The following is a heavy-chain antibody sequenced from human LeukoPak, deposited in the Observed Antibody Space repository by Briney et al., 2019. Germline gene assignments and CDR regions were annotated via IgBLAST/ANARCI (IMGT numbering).Heavy chain of an antibody. CDR2: IYSGGST. CDR3: ARVPPRGLSTGYYYYMDV. D-gene: IGHD3/OR15-3a*01. J-gene: IGHJ6*03. CDR1: GFTVSSNY. Sequence: GGSLRLSCAASGFTVSSNYMSWVRQAPGKGLEWVSLIYSGGSTYYADSVKGRFTISRDNSKNTLYLRMNSLRAEDTAVYYCARVPPRGLSTGYYYYMDVWGKGTTVTVSS. V-gene: IGHV3-53*01.